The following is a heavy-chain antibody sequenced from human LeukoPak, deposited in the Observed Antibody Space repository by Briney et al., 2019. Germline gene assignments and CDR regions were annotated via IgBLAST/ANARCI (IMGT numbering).Heavy chain of an antibody. Sequence: SQTLSLTCAVSGGSISSGGYYWGWIRQHPGKGLEWIGYIYYSGSTYYNPSLKSRVTISVDTSKNQFSLKLSSVTAADTAVYYCATAATGDDAFDIWGQGTVVSVSS. CDR1: GGSISSGGYY. D-gene: IGHD3-16*01. CDR2: IYYSGST. V-gene: IGHV4-31*11. CDR3: ATAATGDDAFDI. J-gene: IGHJ3*02.